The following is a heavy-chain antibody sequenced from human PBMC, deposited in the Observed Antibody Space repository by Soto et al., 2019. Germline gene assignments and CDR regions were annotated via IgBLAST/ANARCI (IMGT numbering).Heavy chain of an antibody. Sequence: EVQLVESGGGLVQPGGSLRLSCAASGFTFSSYSFSWVRQAPGKGLEWLSYIGSSSTTIYYADSVKGRFIISRDNAKNSLYLQMNSLRPEDTAVYYCAREQQLAFDNWGQGTRVTVSS. CDR2: IGSSSTTI. CDR1: GFTFSSYS. V-gene: IGHV3-48*01. CDR3: AREQQLAFDN. D-gene: IGHD6-13*01. J-gene: IGHJ4*02.